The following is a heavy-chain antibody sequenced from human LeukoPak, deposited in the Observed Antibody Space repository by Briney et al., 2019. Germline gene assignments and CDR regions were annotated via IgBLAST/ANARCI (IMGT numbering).Heavy chain of an antibody. J-gene: IGHJ4*02. D-gene: IGHD3-3*01. CDR3: AREEAIFGVVIIDY. CDR1: GYTFTGYY. CDR2: INPNSGGT. Sequence: ASVKASCKASGYTFTGYYMHWVRQAPGQGLEWMGWINPNSGGTNYAQKFQGRVTMTRDTSISTAYMELSRPRSDDTAVYYCAREEAIFGVVIIDYWGQGTLVTVSS. V-gene: IGHV1-2*02.